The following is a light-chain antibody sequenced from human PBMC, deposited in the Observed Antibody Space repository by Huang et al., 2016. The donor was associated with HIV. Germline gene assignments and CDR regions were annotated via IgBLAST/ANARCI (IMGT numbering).Light chain of an antibody. V-gene: IGKV3-15*01. CDR3: QQYDDWPPYT. Sequence: EVVMTQSPATLSVSTGERATLSCRASQRVSINVAWYQQKPGQAPRLLIYGASTRATGIPARFSGSGSGTEFTLTISGLQSEDYAIYFCQQYDDWPPYTFGQGTKLEIK. CDR2: GAS. J-gene: IGKJ2*01. CDR1: QRVSIN.